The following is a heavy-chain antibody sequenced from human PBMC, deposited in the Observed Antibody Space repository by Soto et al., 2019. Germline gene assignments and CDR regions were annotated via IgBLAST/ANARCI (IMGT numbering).Heavy chain of an antibody. J-gene: IGHJ5*01. CDR3: AISEFDA. CDR2: IKPNDGST. Sequence: GASVKVSCKASGYTFSSYYMHWVRQAPGQGVEWMGIIKPNDGSTSYAQKFQGRVTVTRDTSTSTVYMELSSLKSDDTAVYYCAISEFDAWRHGTLITVSS. V-gene: IGHV1-46*03. D-gene: IGHD3-10*01. CDR1: GYTFSSYY.